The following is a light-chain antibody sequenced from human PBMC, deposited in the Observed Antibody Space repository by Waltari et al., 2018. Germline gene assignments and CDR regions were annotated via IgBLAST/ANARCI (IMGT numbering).Light chain of an antibody. CDR3: QQGYKRRT. CDR2: DAL. J-gene: IGKJ4*01. CDR1: ESVSNY. Sequence: IVLTQSPVTLSLSPGERATLSCKASESVSNYLAWYQQKPGQAPRLLIYDALKRATGIPVRFSGSGSGTDFTLTISSLGPEDFAVYYCQQGYKRRTFGGGT. V-gene: IGKV3-11*01.